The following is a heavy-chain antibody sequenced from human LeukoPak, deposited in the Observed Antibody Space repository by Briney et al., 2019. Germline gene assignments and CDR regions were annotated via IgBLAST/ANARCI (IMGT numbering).Heavy chain of an antibody. CDR1: GGTFSSYA. V-gene: IGHV1-69*13. CDR2: IIPIFGTA. J-gene: IGHJ4*02. Sequence: SVKVSCKASGGTFSSYAISWVRQAPGQGLEWMGGIIPIFGTANYAQKFQGRVTITADESTSTAYMELSSLRSEDTAVYYCARGLLYGINYFDYWGQGTLVTVSS. D-gene: IGHD3-16*02. CDR3: ARGLLYGINYFDY.